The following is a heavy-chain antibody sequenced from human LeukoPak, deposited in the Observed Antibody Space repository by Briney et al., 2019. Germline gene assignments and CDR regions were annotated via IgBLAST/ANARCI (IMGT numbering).Heavy chain of an antibody. CDR1: GGSLSSY. D-gene: IGHD2-21*02. CDR2: IYGSGTT. V-gene: IGHV4-4*07. J-gene: IGHJ4*02. CDR3: ARGYCRDDICQVFPY. Sequence: SETLSLTCTVSGGSLSSYWSWIRQPAGKGLEWIGRIYGSGTTTYNPSLKSRVTMSVDTSKNQFSLKMSYVTAADTGVYYCARGYCRDDICQVFPYWGQGTPVTVSS.